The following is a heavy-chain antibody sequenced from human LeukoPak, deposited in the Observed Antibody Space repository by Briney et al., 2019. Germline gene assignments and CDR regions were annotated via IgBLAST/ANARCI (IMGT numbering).Heavy chain of an antibody. Sequence: SETLSLTCTVSGGSISSGDYYWSWIRQPPGQGLEWIGYIYYSGSTYYNPSLKSRVTISVDTSKNQFSLKLSSVTAADTAVYYCASRIQLWLRRTGFDPWGQGTLVTVSS. CDR3: ASRIQLWLRRTGFDP. V-gene: IGHV4-30-4*01. CDR1: GGSISSGDYY. CDR2: IYYSGST. J-gene: IGHJ5*02. D-gene: IGHD5-18*01.